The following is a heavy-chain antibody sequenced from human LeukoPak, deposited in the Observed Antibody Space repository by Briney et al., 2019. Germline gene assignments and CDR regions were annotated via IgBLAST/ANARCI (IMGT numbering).Heavy chain of an antibody. Sequence: SQTLSLTCTVSGGSISSSSYYWGWIRQPPGKGLEWIGSIYYSGNTYYNPSLKSRVTISVDTSKNQFSLKLSSVTAADTAVYYCARSRYDFWSGLDYWGQGTLVTVS. CDR3: ARSRYDFWSGLDY. CDR2: IYYSGNT. CDR1: GGSISSSSYY. J-gene: IGHJ4*02. D-gene: IGHD3-3*01. V-gene: IGHV4-39*01.